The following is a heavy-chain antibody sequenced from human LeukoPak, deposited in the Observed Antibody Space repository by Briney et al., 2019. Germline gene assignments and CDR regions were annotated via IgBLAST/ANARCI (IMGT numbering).Heavy chain of an antibody. CDR3: AKEVSGWGDGFDY. Sequence: GGSLRLSCAASGFTFSSYGMHWVRQAPGKGLEWVAIISYDGSNKYYADSVKGRITISRDNSKNTLYLQMNSPRAEDTALYYCAKEVSGWGDGFDYWGQGTLVTVSS. V-gene: IGHV3-30*18. CDR2: ISYDGSNK. D-gene: IGHD6-19*01. CDR1: GFTFSSYG. J-gene: IGHJ4*02.